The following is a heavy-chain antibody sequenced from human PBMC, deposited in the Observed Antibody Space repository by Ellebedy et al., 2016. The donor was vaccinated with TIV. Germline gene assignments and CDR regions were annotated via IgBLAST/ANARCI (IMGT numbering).Heavy chain of an antibody. CDR1: GGSISSYY. CDR3: ARGPTGDY. CDR2: IYYSGST. D-gene: IGHD3-10*01. J-gene: IGHJ4*02. Sequence: SETLSLTXTVSGGSISSYYWSWIRQPPGKGLEWIGYIYYSGSTNYNPSLKSRVTISVDTSKNQFSLKLSSVTAADTAVYYCARGPTGDYWGQGTLVTVSS. V-gene: IGHV4-59*13.